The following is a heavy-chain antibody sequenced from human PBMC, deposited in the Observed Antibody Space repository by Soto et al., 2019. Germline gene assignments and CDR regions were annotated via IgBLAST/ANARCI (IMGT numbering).Heavy chain of an antibody. Sequence: EVQLLESGGGLVQPGGSLRLSCAASGFTFSSYAMSWVRQAPGKGLEWVSAISGSGGSTYYADSVKGRFTISRDISKNTLYLHMNSLRAEDTAVYYCAKASGWFGEFDYWGQGTLVTVSS. D-gene: IGHD3-10*01. CDR3: AKASGWFGEFDY. V-gene: IGHV3-23*01. CDR2: ISGSGGST. J-gene: IGHJ4*02. CDR1: GFTFSSYA.